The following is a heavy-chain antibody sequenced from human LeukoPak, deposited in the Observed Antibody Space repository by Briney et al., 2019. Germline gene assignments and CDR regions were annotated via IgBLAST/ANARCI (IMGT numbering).Heavy chain of an antibody. CDR1: GGSFSGYY. CDR3: ARTAPWNYDFWSGYYGGHFDY. D-gene: IGHD3-3*01. CDR2: INHSGST. V-gene: IGHV4-34*01. Sequence: PSETLSLTCAVYGGSFSGYYWSWIRQPPGKGLEWIGEINHSGSTNYNPSLKSRVTISVDTSKNQFSLKLSSVTAADTAVYYCARTAPWNYDFWSGYYGGHFDYWGQGTLVTVSS. J-gene: IGHJ4*02.